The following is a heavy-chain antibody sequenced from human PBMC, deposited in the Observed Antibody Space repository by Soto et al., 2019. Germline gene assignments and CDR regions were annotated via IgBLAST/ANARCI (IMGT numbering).Heavy chain of an antibody. CDR3: ARGDRIAAAGTYGMDV. Sequence: EASVKVSCKASGYTFTSYGISWVRQGPGQGLEWMGWISAYNGNTNYAQKLQSRVTMTTDTSTSTAYMELRSLRSDDTAVYYCARGDRIAAAGTYGMDVWGQGTTVTVSS. CDR1: GYTFTSYG. CDR2: ISAYNGNT. J-gene: IGHJ6*02. D-gene: IGHD6-13*01. V-gene: IGHV1-18*04.